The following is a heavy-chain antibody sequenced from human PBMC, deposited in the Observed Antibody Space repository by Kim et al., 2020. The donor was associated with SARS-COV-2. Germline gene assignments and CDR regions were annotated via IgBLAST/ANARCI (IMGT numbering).Heavy chain of an antibody. CDR3: TRDLYYGSGSYYYYYYGMDV. CDR2: IRSKAYGGTT. J-gene: IGHJ6*02. Sequence: GGSLRLSCTASGFTFGDYAMSWFRQAPGKGLEWVGFIRSKAYGGTTEYAASVKGRFTISRDDSKSIAYLQMNSLKTEDTAVYYCTRDLYYGSGSYYYYYYGMDVWGQGTTVTVSS. CDR1: GFTFGDYA. D-gene: IGHD3-10*01. V-gene: IGHV3-49*03.